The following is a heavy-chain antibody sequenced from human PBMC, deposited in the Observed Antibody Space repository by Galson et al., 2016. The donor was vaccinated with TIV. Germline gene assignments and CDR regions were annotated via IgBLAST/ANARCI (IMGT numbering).Heavy chain of an antibody. CDR2: INPKSGDT. CDR3: ARERHMDY. Sequence: SVKVSCKASGYTFTDYYIHWVRQAPGQGLEWMGWINPKSGDTKYAQKFEGRVTMTRDTSISTVFMELSSLIYDDTAVFYCARERHMDYWGQETLVTVSS. V-gene: IGHV1-2*02. CDR1: GYTFTDYY. J-gene: IGHJ4*02.